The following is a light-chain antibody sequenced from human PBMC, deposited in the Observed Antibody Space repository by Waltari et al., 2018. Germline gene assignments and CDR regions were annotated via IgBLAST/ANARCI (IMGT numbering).Light chain of an antibody. CDR1: NSISNY. V-gene: IGKV1-39*01. CDR3: QQTYSTSFT. J-gene: IGKJ2*01. CDR2: TAS. Sequence: QMTQSPLPLSASVGDTVTITCRASNSISNYLSWYQKKPGRAPQLLIYTASNLQGGVPSRFSGSGSGTEFTLTISSLQSEDFATYYCQQTYSTSFTFGPGTKLEI.